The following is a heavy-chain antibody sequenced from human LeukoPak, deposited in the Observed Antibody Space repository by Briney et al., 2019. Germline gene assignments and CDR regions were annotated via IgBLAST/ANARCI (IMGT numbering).Heavy chain of an antibody. V-gene: IGHV3-74*03. Sequence: GGSLRLSCAGSGFIFRNYWMHWVRQAPGKGLVWVARINPDGSSTAYADSVKGRFTLSRDNARKTLFLQMNSLRVDDTAVYYCARAVVPAAVPYFWGQGTLVTVSP. CDR3: ARAVVPAAVPYF. CDR1: GFIFRNYW. CDR2: INPDGSST. D-gene: IGHD2-15*01. J-gene: IGHJ4*02.